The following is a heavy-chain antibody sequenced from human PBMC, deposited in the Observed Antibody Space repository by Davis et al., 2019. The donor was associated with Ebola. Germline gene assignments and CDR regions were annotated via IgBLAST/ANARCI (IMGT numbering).Heavy chain of an antibody. CDR3: MAAGSPTAASFY. D-gene: IGHD2-2*01. V-gene: IGHV3-73*01. J-gene: IGHJ4*02. Sequence: GESLKISCAASGFTFSGSAMHWVRQAPGKGLEWVGRIRSKANSYATAYAASVKGRFTISRDDSKSTAYLQMNSLKTKDTAVYYCMAAGSPTAASFYWGQGTLVTVSS. CDR1: GFTFSGSA. CDR2: IRSKANSYAT.